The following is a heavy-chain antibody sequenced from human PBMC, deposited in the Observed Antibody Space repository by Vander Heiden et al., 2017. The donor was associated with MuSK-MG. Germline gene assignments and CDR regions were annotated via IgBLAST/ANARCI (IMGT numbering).Heavy chain of an antibody. D-gene: IGHD1-26*01. Sequence: QVQLVESGGGVVQPGRSLRLSCAASGFTFSSYALHWVRQAPGKGLEGVAVISYDGSHKYYVDSVKGRFTISRDNSKNTLYLQMNSLRAEDTAVYYCARDLGYGGATGSFVDYWGQGTLVTVSS. V-gene: IGHV3-30*04. CDR1: GFTFSSYA. J-gene: IGHJ4*02. CDR2: ISYDGSHK. CDR3: ARDLGYGGATGSFVDY.